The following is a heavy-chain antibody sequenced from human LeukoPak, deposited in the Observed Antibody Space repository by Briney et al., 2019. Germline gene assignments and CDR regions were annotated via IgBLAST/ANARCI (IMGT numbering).Heavy chain of an antibody. V-gene: IGHV1-8*01. Sequence: GASVKVSCKASGYTFTSYDINWVRQATGQGLEWMGWMNPNSGNTGYAQKFQGRVTMTRNTSISTAYMELSSLRSEDTAVYCCARAYTTVTTFDYWGQGTLVTVSS. J-gene: IGHJ4*02. CDR3: ARAYTTVTTFDY. D-gene: IGHD4-17*01. CDR2: MNPNSGNT. CDR1: GYTFTSYD.